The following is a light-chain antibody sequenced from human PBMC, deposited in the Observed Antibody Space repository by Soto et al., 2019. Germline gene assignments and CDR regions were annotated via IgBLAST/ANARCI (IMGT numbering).Light chain of an antibody. CDR2: YDN. CDR1: NIGSKS. CDR3: QVWDSSSDHPNVV. V-gene: IGLV3-21*04. J-gene: IGLJ2*01. Sequence: SYELTQPPSVSVAPGKTARITCGGNNIGSKSVHWYQQKPGQAPVLVIYYDNDRPSGIPERFSGSKSGNTATLTISRVEAGDEADYYCQVWDSSSDHPNVVFGGGTKLTVL.